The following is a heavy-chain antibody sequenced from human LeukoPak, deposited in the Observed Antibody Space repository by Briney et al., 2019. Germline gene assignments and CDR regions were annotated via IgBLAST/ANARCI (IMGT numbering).Heavy chain of an antibody. CDR2: ISYDGSNK. J-gene: IGHJ4*02. Sequence: AGKSLRLSCAASGFTFSSYAMHWVRQAPGRGLEWVAVISYDGSNKYYADSVKGRFTISRDNSKNTLYLQMNSLRAEDTAVYYCARGSYFDYWGQGTLVTVSS. CDR3: ARGSYFDY. V-gene: IGHV3-30*01. CDR1: GFTFSSYA.